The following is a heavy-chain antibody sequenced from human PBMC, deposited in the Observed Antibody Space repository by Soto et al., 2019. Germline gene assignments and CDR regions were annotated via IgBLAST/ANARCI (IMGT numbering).Heavy chain of an antibody. CDR1: GGTFSSYA. D-gene: IGHD6-19*01. J-gene: IGHJ6*02. V-gene: IGHV1-69*13. CDR2: IIPIFGTA. CDR3: ARPHPDSSGWYSGYYGMDV. Sequence: SVTVSCKASGGTFSSYAIRWVRQAPGQGLEWMGGIIPIFGTANYAQKFQGRVTITADESTSTAYMELSSLRSEDTAVYYCARPHPDSSGWYSGYYGMDVWGQGTTVTVSS.